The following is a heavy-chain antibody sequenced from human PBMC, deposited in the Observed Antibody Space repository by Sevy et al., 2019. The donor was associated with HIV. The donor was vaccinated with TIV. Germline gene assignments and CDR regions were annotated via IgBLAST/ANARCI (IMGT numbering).Heavy chain of an antibody. D-gene: IGHD6-6*01. V-gene: IGHV3-53*01. CDR2: IYSDGTT. Sequence: GGSLRLSCAASGSTVSRNFMSWIRQAPGKGLEWVSIIYSDGTTFYADSVKGRFTISRDNSRNTLYLQMNTLRAEDTAVYYCVGADRPNQGDFWGQGTLVTVSS. CDR1: GSTVSRNF. CDR3: VGADRPNQGDF. J-gene: IGHJ4*02.